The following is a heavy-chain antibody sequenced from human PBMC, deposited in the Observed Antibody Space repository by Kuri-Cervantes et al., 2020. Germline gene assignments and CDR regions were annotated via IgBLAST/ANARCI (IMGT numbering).Heavy chain of an antibody. CDR1: GFTFSSYA. D-gene: IGHD4-17*01. CDR2: ISGSGGST. CDR3: AKTATTVTTGGYYYYMDV. Sequence: GESLKISCAASGFTFSSYAMSWVRQAPGKGLEWVSAISGSGGSTYYADSVKGRFTISRDNSKNTLYLQMNSLRAEDTAVYYCAKTATTVTTGGYYYYMDVWGKGTTVTVSS. V-gene: IGHV3-23*01. J-gene: IGHJ6*03.